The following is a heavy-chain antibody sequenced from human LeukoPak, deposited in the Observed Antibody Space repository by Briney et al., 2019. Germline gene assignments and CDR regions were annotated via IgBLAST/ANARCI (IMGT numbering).Heavy chain of an antibody. V-gene: IGHV1-3*01. D-gene: IGHD1-26*01. CDR1: GYTFTSYA. Sequence: ASVKVSCKASGYTFTSYAMHWVRQAPRQRLEWMGWINAGNGNTKYSQKFQGRITITRDTSASTAYMELSSLRSEDTAVYYCARDSLEWELLGYFDYWGQGTLVTVSS. J-gene: IGHJ4*02. CDR3: ARDSLEWELLGYFDY. CDR2: INAGNGNT.